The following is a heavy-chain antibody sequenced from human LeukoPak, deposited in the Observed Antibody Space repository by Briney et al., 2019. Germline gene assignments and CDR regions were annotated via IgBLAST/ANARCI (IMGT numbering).Heavy chain of an antibody. J-gene: IGHJ4*02. CDR3: AGSIEASDFPFDY. CDR1: RYRFTNYW. CDR2: IYPGDSNT. V-gene: IGHV5-51*01. D-gene: IGHD2-21*02. Sequence: GEALNFSCQGPRYRFTNYWIGWVRQMPGKGLELMGIIYPGDSNTRYSTSFQGQIIISADKSISTAYLQWSSLKASDTAMYYCAGSIEASDFPFDYWGQGTLVTVSS.